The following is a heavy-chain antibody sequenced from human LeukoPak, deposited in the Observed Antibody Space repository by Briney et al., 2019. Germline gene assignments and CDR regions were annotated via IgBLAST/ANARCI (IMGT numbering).Heavy chain of an antibody. D-gene: IGHD5-18*01. CDR3: ATNTAQYYYYYMDV. V-gene: IGHV5-51*01. CDR2: IYPGDSDT. CDR1: GYSFTSYW. J-gene: IGHJ6*03. Sequence: GESLKISCKGSGYSFTSYWSAWVGQMPGKGLEWMGIIYPGDSDTRYRPSFQGQVTISADKSISTAYLQWSSLKASDTAMYYCATNTAQYYYYYMDVWGKGTTVTVSS.